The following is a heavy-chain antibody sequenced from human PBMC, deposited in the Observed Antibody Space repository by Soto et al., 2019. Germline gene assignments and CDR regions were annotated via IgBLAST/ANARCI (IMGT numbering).Heavy chain of an antibody. J-gene: IGHJ4*02. Sequence: QVQVQESGPGLVKPSETLSLTCTVSGVSISSYYWSWIRQSPGKGLEWIGYSHYSGNTNYKPSLKSRVNMSVNTSKNQFSLRLSSVTAADTAVYYCARVWSAYYFDSWGRGALVTVSS. CDR1: GVSISSYY. CDR3: ARVWSAYYFDS. CDR2: SHYSGNT. D-gene: IGHD2-21*01. V-gene: IGHV4-59*01.